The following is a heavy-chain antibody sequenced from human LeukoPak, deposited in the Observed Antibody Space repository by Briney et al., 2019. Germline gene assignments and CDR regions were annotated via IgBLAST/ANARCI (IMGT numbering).Heavy chain of an antibody. CDR2: IYYSGST. CDR1: GGSLSSYY. D-gene: IGHD5-18*01. V-gene: IGHV4-59*01. J-gene: IGHJ6*03. CDR3: ARKGYSYAYYYMDV. Sequence: PSETLSLTCTVSGGSLSSYYCSWIRQPPRKGLGWIGYIYYSGSTNYNPSLKSRVTISVDTSKNQFSLKLSSVTAADTAVYYCARKGYSYAYYYMDVWGKGTTVTVSS.